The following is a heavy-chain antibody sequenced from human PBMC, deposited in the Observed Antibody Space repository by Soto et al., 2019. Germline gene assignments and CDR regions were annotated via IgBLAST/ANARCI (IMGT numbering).Heavy chain of an antibody. D-gene: IGHD3-10*01. J-gene: IGHJ5*02. CDR2: IDGSGGIT. CDR3: VKNSGWFNT. CDR1: GFTFGTTA. V-gene: IGHV3-23*01. Sequence: QLLQSGGGLVQPGGSLTLSCAASGFTFGTTAMSWVRQAPREGLEWVSTIDGSGGITYYADSVKGRFTISRDNSRNTVYLQMNSLRGDDTALYYCVKNSGWFNTWGQGALVTVSS.